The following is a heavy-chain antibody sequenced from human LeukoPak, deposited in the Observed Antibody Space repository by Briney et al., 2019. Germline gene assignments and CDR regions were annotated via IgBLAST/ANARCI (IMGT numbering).Heavy chain of an antibody. Sequence: PSETLSLTCTVSGASISSGTNYWSWIRQPAGKGLEWIGHIYTTGSTHYNPSLKSRVTISVDTSKNQFSLKLTSVTAADTAVYYCARDYCSGRYQGTLDYWGQGTLVTVSS. D-gene: IGHD1-26*01. CDR2: IYTTGST. CDR3: ARDYCSGRYQGTLDY. CDR1: GASISSGTNY. J-gene: IGHJ4*02. V-gene: IGHV4-61*09.